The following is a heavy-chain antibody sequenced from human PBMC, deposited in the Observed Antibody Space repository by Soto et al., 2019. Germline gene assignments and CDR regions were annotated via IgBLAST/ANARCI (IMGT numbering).Heavy chain of an antibody. V-gene: IGHV4-30-2*01. CDR3: ARALGWFGELLGGYYFDY. J-gene: IGHJ4*02. Sequence: QLQLQESGSGLVKPSQTLSLTCAVSGGSISSGGYSWSWIRQPPGKGLEWIGYIYHSRSTYYNPSLKSRVTISVDRSNNQFSLKLSSVPAADTAVYYCARALGWFGELLGGYYFDYWGPGTLVTVSS. CDR1: GGSISSGGYS. D-gene: IGHD3-10*01. CDR2: IYHSRST.